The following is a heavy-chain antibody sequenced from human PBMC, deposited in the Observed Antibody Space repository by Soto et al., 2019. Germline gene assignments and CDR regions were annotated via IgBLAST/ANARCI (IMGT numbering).Heavy chain of an antibody. CDR3: AHPRGYGVFDAYDI. V-gene: IGHV3-23*01. J-gene: IGHJ3*02. CDR2: ISAGGSST. Sequence: QPGGSLRLSCAASGFTFSTYAMSWVRQAPGKGLEWVSAISAGGSSTYYADSVKGRFTISRDNSMNALSLQISSLRVEDTAVYYCAHPRGYGVFDAYDIWGQGXMVTV. D-gene: IGHD4-17*01. CDR1: GFTFSTYA.